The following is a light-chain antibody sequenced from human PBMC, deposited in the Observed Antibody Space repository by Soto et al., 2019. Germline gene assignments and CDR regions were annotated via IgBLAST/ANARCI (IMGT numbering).Light chain of an antibody. J-gene: IGKJ1*01. CDR1: QSVTSSY. V-gene: IGKV3-20*01. CDR3: QHYGSSPGT. CDR2: GAS. Sequence: EIVLTQSPGTLSLSPGERATLSCRASQSVTSSYLAWYQQKPGQAPRLLIYGASSRATGIPDRLSGSGSGTDFTLTISRLEPEDFAVYYCQHYGSSPGTFGQGTKWIS.